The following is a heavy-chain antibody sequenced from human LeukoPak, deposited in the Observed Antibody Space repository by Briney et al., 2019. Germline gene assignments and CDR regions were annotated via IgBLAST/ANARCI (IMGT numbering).Heavy chain of an antibody. V-gene: IGHV3-48*01. J-gene: IGHJ4*02. D-gene: IGHD3-22*01. Sequence: GGSLRLSCAASEFSVGSNYMTWVRQAPGKGLEWVSYISSSSSTIYYADSVKGRFTISRDNAKNSLYLQMNSLRAEDTAVYYCARVLHKRNYDSTTYYGYWGQGTLVTVSS. CDR1: EFSVGSNY. CDR3: ARVLHKRNYDSTTYYGY. CDR2: ISSSSSTI.